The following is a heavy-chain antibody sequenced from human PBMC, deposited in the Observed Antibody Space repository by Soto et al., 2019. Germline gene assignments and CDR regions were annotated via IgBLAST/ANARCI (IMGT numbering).Heavy chain of an antibody. V-gene: IGHV4-31*03. D-gene: IGHD1-1*01. CDR3: ASGHDAYKVRY. CDR1: GGSISSGGTGSY. J-gene: IGHJ4*02. Sequence: QVQLQESGPGLVKPSQTLSLTCTVSGGSISSGGTGSYWTWIRQLPGKGLEWIGYIYYTGNTYYIPSLKSRPTISIDTSENQFSLKLTSVTAADTAVYFCASGHDAYKVRYWVQGTLVTVSS. CDR2: IYYTGNT.